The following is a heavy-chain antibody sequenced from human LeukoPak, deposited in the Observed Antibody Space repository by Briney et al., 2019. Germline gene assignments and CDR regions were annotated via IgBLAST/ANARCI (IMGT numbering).Heavy chain of an antibody. D-gene: IGHD2-2*01. CDR1: EFSISNYG. J-gene: IGHJ1*01. CDR2: ISGGGGYT. Sequence: GGSLRLSCAASEFSISNYGMSWVRQAPGKGLEWVSAISGGGGYTYYVDSVKGRFTISRDNSKNTLYLQMNSLRAEDTAVYYCASLQGLEGDQVYFQHWGQGTLVTVSS. CDR3: ASLQGLEGDQVYFQH. V-gene: IGHV3-23*01.